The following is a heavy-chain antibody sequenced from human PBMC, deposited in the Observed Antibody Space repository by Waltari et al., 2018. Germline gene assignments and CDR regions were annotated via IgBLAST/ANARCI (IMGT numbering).Heavy chain of an antibody. V-gene: IGHV4-39*07. J-gene: IGHJ4*02. D-gene: IGHD6-13*01. Sequence: QLQLQESGPGLVKPSETLSLTCTVSGGSISSSSYYWGWIRQPPGKGLEWNVSIYYSGSTYYTPSLKRRVTISVDTSKNQFSLKLSSVTAADTAGYYCARELAAAAIDYWGQGTLVTVSS. CDR2: IYYSGST. CDR3: ARELAAAAIDY. CDR1: GGSISSSSYY.